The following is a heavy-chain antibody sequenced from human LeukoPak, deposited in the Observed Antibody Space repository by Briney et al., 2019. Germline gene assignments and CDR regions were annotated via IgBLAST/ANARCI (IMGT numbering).Heavy chain of an antibody. D-gene: IGHD6-13*01. CDR1: GFTVTNAW. J-gene: IGHJ3*02. CDR2: LKSKSDGGTR. Sequence: GGSLRLSCAASGFTVTNAWMNWVRQAPGKGLEWVGLLKSKSDGGTRDYAAPVKGRFTISRDDSKNTLYLQMNSLKTEDTAVYYCTTDRSGIAAKFRVIWGQGTMVTVSS. V-gene: IGHV3-15*01. CDR3: TTDRSGIAAKFRVI.